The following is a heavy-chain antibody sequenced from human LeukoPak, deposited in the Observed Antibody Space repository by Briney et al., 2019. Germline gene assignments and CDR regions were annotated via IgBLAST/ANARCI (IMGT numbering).Heavy chain of an antibody. CDR2: IYHSGST. J-gene: IGHJ5*02. CDR3: ARSHCSSTSCYPRWFDP. V-gene: IGHV4-30-2*01. CDR1: GGSISSGGYS. D-gene: IGHD2-2*01. Sequence: SETLSLTCAVSGGSISSGGYSWSWIRQPPGKGLEWIGYIYHSGSTYYNPSLKSRVTISVDRSKNRFSLKLSSVTAADTGVYYCARSHCSSTSCYPRWFDPWGQGTLVTVSS.